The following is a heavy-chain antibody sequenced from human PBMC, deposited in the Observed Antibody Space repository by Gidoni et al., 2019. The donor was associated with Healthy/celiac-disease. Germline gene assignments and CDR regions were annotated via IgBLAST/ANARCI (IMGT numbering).Heavy chain of an antibody. CDR2: IWYDGSNK. D-gene: IGHD3-22*01. CDR3: ARDRGRYYYDSSGYLNWFDP. V-gene: IGHV3-33*01. J-gene: IGHJ5*02. Sequence: QVQLVESGGGVVQPGRSLRLSCAASGFTFSSYGMPGVRQAPGKGLEWVAVIWYDGSNKYYADSVKGRFTISRDNSKNTLYLQMNSLRAEDTAVYYCARDRGRYYYDSSGYLNWFDPWGQGTLVTVSS. CDR1: GFTFSSYG.